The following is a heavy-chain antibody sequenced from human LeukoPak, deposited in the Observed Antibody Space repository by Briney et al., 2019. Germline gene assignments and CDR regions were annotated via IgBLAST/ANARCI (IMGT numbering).Heavy chain of an antibody. CDR1: GFTFSSYR. CDR2: ITSRSYI. J-gene: IGHJ4*02. V-gene: IGHV3-21*01. CDR3: ATASNYGPGVHFDY. Sequence: GGSLRLSCAASGFTFSSYRMNWVRQAPGKGLEWVSSITSRSYIYYGDSVKGRFTISRDNAKNSLYLQMNSLRAEDTAVYYCATASNYGPGVHFDYWGQGTLVTVSS. D-gene: IGHD3-10*02.